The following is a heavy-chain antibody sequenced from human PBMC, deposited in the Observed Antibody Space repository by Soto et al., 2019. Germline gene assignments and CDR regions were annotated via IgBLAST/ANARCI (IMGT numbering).Heavy chain of an antibody. CDR3: ASSGGGSYYYYYGMDV. V-gene: IGHV3-11*01. Sequence: QVQLVESGGGLVKPGGSLRLSCAASGFTFSDYYMSWIRQAPGKGLEWVSYISSSGSNIYYADSVKGRFTISRDNAKKSLCPQMNPLSAEDTAVYYCASSGGGSYYYYYGMDVWGQGSTVTVSS. CDR2: ISSSGSNI. J-gene: IGHJ6*02. CDR1: GFTFSDYY. D-gene: IGHD3-16*01.